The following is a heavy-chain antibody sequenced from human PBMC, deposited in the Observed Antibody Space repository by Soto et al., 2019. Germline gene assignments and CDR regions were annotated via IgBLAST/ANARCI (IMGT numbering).Heavy chain of an antibody. CDR2: IGSGGSPI. CDR1: GFTFSNYE. Sequence: GGSLRLSCVASGFTFSNYEMNWVRQAPGKGLEWVSSIGSGGSPIYYADSVKGRFTISRDNAKNSLYLQMVSLRAEDTAAYYCARSGLLYPHYFDSWGLGTLVTVSS. V-gene: IGHV3-48*03. D-gene: IGHD3-3*01. J-gene: IGHJ4*02. CDR3: ARSGLLYPHYFDS.